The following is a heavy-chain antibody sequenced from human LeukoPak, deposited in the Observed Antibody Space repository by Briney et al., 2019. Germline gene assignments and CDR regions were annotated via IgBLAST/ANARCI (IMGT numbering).Heavy chain of an antibody. V-gene: IGHV4-39*01. Sequence: SETLSLTCTVSGGSISSSSYCWGWIRQPPGKGLEWIGSICYSGSTFYNPSLKSRVTLSVDTSKNQFSLELSSVTAADTAVYYCARGSRRLADFHYWGQGTLVTVSS. J-gene: IGHJ4*02. D-gene: IGHD1-26*01. CDR3: ARGSRRLADFHY. CDR1: GGSISSSSYC. CDR2: ICYSGST.